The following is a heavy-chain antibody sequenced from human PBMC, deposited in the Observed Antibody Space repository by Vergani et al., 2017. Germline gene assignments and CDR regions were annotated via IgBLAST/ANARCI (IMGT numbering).Heavy chain of an antibody. CDR3: ASGGHGSENGGAVQL. CDR1: GYIFSNFW. V-gene: IGHV5-51*01. CDR2: IYPGDSEV. J-gene: IGHJ3*01. Sequence: EKQLVQSGSETKKPGESLKISCQAFGYIFSNFWIGWVRQRPGGGLEWMGIIYPGDSEVKSNPTFRGQVIFSVDTSVNTAYLQWRSLQASDTATYFCASGGHGSENGGAVQLGGQGTNITVSS. D-gene: IGHD3-10*01.